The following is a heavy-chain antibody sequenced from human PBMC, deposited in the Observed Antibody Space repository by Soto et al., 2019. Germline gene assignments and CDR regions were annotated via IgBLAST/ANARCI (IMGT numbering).Heavy chain of an antibody. D-gene: IGHD1-26*01. J-gene: IGHJ6*02. CDR3: AGDFRTHSHDVDV. V-gene: IGHV1-2*02. CDR2: IDPNSGGT. CDR1: GYTFSGSY. Sequence: ASVKVSCKASGYTFSGSYIYWIRQAPGQGLEWMGWIDPNSGGTEFAQKFQGRVTLTRATSISTVYMELNSLRSDDTGVYYCAGDFRTHSHDVDVWGQGTAVTVSS.